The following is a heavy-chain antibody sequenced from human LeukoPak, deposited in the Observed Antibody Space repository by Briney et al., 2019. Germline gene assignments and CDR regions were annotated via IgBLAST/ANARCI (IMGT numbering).Heavy chain of an antibody. V-gene: IGHV4-59*08. J-gene: IGHJ4*02. Sequence: SETLSLTCTVSGGSISSYYWSWIRQPPGKGLQWIGYIYYSGSTNYNPALKSRVTISVDTSKNQFSLELSSVTAADTALYCCARHFSGTASPLPFDYWGREPWSPSPQ. D-gene: IGHD1-1*01. CDR3: ARHFSGTASPLPFDY. CDR2: IYYSGST. CDR1: GGSISSYY.